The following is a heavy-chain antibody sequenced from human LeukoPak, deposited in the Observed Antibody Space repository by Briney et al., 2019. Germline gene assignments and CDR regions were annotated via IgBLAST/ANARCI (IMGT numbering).Heavy chain of an antibody. Sequence: SETLSLTCTVSGGSISSGDYYWSCIRQPPGKGLEWIGYIYYSGSTYYNPSLKSRVTISVDTSKNQFSLKLSSVTAADTAVYYCAREYYYDSSGYHHDAFDIWGHGTMVTVSS. CDR3: AREYYYDSSGYHHDAFDI. CDR1: GGSISSGDYY. J-gene: IGHJ3*02. V-gene: IGHV4-30-4*01. D-gene: IGHD3-22*01. CDR2: IYYSGST.